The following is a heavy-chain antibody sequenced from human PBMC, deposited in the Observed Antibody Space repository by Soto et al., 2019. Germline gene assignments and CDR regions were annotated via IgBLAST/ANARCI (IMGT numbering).Heavy chain of an antibody. CDR3: ARLVLLVPAATTIREYYYYYYMDV. D-gene: IGHD2-2*01. CDR1: GGSFSGYY. V-gene: IGHV4-34*01. Sequence: PSETLSLTCAVYGGSFSGYYWSWIRQPPGKGLEWIGEINHSGSTNYNPSLKSRVTISVDTPKNQFSLKLSSVTAAETAVYYCARLVLLVPAATTIREYYYYYYMDVWGKGTTVTVSS. J-gene: IGHJ6*03. CDR2: INHSGST.